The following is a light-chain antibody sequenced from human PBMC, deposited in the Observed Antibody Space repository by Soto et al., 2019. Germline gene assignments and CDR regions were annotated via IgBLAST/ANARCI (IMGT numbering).Light chain of an antibody. CDR1: QSVRSN. CDR3: QQRKNWQVT. Sequence: EIVMTQSPDTVYVSPGERATLSCRASQSVRSNLAWYQHKPGQAPRLLIYDGSTRALGIPARFSGSGSGTDFTLTISSLEPEDFAVYYCQQRKNWQVTFGQGTRLEIK. J-gene: IGKJ5*01. CDR2: DGS. V-gene: IGKV3-15*01.